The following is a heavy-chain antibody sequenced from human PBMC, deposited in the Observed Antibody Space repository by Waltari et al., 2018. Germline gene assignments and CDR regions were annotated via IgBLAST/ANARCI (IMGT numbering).Heavy chain of an antibody. CDR3: ARQHDSSGYPTGD. J-gene: IGHJ4*02. CDR1: GYSFTSYW. Sequence: EVQLVQSGAEVKKPGESLKISCKGSGYSFTSYWIGWVRQMPGKGLEWMGFINPGASDTIYSPSFQGQVTISADKAISTAYLQWSSLKASDTAMYYCARQHDSSGYPTGDWGQGTLVTVSS. D-gene: IGHD3-22*01. CDR2: INPGASDT. V-gene: IGHV5-51*01.